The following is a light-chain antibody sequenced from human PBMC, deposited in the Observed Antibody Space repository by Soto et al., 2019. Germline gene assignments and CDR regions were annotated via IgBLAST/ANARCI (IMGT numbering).Light chain of an antibody. CDR2: DAS. J-gene: IGKJ4*01. Sequence: EIVLTQSPATLSLSPGERVTLSCRASQSVSSYLAWYQQKPGQAPRLLIYDASNRATGIPARFSGSGSGTDFTLTISSLEPEDFAVYYCQQRSNWETTFGGGTKVEIK. V-gene: IGKV3-11*01. CDR3: QQRSNWETT. CDR1: QSVSSY.